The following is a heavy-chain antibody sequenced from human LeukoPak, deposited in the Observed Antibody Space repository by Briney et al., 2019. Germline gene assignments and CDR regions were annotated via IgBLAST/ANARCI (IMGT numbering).Heavy chain of an antibody. Sequence: SETLSLTCTVSGASISGYYWSCIRQPAGKGLEWIGRIYSSGSTNYNPSLKSRVTISVDKSKNQFSLKLSSVTAADTAVYYCASGSYGSIDYWGQGTLVTVSS. CDR3: ASGSYGSIDY. V-gene: IGHV4-4*07. CDR2: IYSSGST. D-gene: IGHD1-26*01. CDR1: GASISGYY. J-gene: IGHJ4*02.